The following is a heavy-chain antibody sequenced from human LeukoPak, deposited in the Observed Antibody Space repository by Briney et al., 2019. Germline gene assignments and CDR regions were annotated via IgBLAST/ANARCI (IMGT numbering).Heavy chain of an antibody. Sequence: PSQTLSLTCTVSDGSIRGATYYWSWIRQPAGKGLEWIGRIYTSGSTNYNPSLKSRVTISLDTSKNQISLKLSSVTAADTAVYYCASEFRKWGQGTLVTVSS. V-gene: IGHV4-61*02. CDR1: DGSIRGATYY. CDR3: ASEFRK. J-gene: IGHJ4*02. CDR2: IYTSGST.